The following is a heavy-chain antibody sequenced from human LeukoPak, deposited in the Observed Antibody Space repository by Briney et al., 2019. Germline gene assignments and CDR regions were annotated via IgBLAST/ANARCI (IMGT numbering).Heavy chain of an antibody. CDR1: GYSISSGYY. Sequence: SETLSLTCTVSGYSISSGYYWGWIRQPPGKGLEWIGSIYHSGSTYYNPSLKSRVTISVDTSKNQFSLKLSSVTAADTAVYYCARSVVEMATMCNWFDPWGQGTLVTVSS. CDR2: IYHSGST. D-gene: IGHD5-24*01. J-gene: IGHJ5*02. V-gene: IGHV4-38-2*02. CDR3: ARSVVEMATMCNWFDP.